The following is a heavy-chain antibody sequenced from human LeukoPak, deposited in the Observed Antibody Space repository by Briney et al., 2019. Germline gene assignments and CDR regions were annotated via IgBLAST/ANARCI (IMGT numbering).Heavy chain of an antibody. J-gene: IGHJ4*02. Sequence: GGSLRLSCAASGFTVTDNYMNWVRQSSGKGLEWVSVIYGGGDTNYTDSVKGRFTISRDNSKNTLYLQMNSLRAEDTAVYYCAKDNRDYYIDYWGQGTLVTVSS. CDR3: AKDNRDYYIDY. V-gene: IGHV3-53*05. D-gene: IGHD3-10*01. CDR1: GFTVTDNY. CDR2: IYGGGDT.